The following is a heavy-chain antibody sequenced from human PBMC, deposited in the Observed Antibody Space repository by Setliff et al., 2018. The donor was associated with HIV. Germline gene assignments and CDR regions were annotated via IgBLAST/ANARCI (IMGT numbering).Heavy chain of an antibody. V-gene: IGHV4-59*01. D-gene: IGHD3-10*01. CDR1: GGSISTYF. Sequence: PSETLSLTCTVSGGSISTYFWSWVRQTPGKGLEWIGYIYYTGSTSYNPSFRSRVTISVDSSKNQFSLSLSSVTAADTAVYYCAARNSGNPTRHFDYWGQGTLVTVSS. CDR2: IYYTGST. CDR3: AARNSGNPTRHFDY. J-gene: IGHJ4*02.